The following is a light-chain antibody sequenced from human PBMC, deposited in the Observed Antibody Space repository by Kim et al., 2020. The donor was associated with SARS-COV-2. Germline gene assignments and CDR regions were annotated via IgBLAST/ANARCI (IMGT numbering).Light chain of an antibody. J-gene: IGKJ4*01. Sequence: ASVGDRVTRTCRASQGINSALAWYQQKPGKAPKLLIYAASTLENGVPPRFSGSESGTDFTLTISSLQPEDFATYYCQQFNGYPLTFGGGTKVDIK. V-gene: IGKV1-13*02. CDR1: QGINSA. CDR3: QQFNGYPLT. CDR2: AAS.